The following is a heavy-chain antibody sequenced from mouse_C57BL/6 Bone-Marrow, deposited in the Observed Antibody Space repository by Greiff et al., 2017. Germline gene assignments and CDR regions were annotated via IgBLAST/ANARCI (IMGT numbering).Heavy chain of an antibody. CDR3: AISLLHYYGSSYSYYFDY. V-gene: IGHV1-74*01. CDR1: GYTFTSYW. D-gene: IGHD1-1*01. J-gene: IGHJ2*01. Sequence: VQLQQPGAELVKPGASVKVSCKASGYTFTSYWMHWVKQRPGQGLEWIGRIHPSDSDTNYNQKFKGKATLTVDKSSSTAYMQLSSLTSGDSAVYYCAISLLHYYGSSYSYYFDYWGQGTTLTVSS. CDR2: IHPSDSDT.